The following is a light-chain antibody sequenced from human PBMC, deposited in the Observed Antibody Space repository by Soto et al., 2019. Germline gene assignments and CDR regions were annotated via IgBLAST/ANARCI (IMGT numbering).Light chain of an antibody. CDR3: SSYAGNNNVV. V-gene: IGLV2-8*01. Sequence: QSALTQPPSASGSPGQSVTISCTGTSSDVGDYKFVSWYQQHPGKAPKLLIYEVSRRPSGVPDRFSGSKSGNTASLTVPGLQAEDEADYYCSSYAGNNNVVFGGGTKLTVL. CDR2: EVS. J-gene: IGLJ2*01. CDR1: SSDVGDYKF.